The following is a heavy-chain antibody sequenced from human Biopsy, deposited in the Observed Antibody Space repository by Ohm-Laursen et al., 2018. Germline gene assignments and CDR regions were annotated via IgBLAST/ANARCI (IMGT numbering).Heavy chain of an antibody. J-gene: IGHJ4*02. D-gene: IGHD1-1*01. CDR2: IDWDDDE. CDR1: GFTFSSNVM. CDR3: ARHRADNFGALEY. Sequence: LRLSCAASGFTFSSNVMSWVRQPPGKALEWLARIDWDDDEFYSPSLRARLTVSKDTSKNQVVLTLTNMGPVDTATYYCARHRADNFGALEYWGQGILVTASS. V-gene: IGHV2-70*04.